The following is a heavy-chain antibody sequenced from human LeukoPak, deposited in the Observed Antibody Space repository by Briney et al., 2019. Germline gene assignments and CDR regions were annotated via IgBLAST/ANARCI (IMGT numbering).Heavy chain of an antibody. Sequence: GGPLRLSCGASVFTYSSYAMSLVPQAPGKGLEGVSAISGSGGSTYDSASVKGRFTISRANSKNTLYLQMNSLRAEDTAVYSCAKGAWGSGYFDYWGQGTLVTVSS. CDR2: ISGSGGST. CDR3: AKGAWGSGYFDY. D-gene: IGHD7-27*01. J-gene: IGHJ4*02. V-gene: IGHV3-23*01. CDR1: VFTYSSYA.